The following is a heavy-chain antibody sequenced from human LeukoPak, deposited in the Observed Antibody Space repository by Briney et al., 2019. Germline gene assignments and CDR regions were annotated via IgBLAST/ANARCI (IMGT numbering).Heavy chain of an antibody. D-gene: IGHD6-6*01. V-gene: IGHV4-34*01. CDR2: INHSGST. CDR1: GGSFSGYY. J-gene: IGHJ4*02. Sequence: SETLSLTCAVYGGSFSGYYWSWIRQPPGKGLEWIGEINHSGSTNYNPSLKSRVTISVDTSKNQFSLKLSSVTAADTAVYYCARYSSSSRSPYYFDYWGQGTLVTVSS. CDR3: ARYSSSSRSPYYFDY.